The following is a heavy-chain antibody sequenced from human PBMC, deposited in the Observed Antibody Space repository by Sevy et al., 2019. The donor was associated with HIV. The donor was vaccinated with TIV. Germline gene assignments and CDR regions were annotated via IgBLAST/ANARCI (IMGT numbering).Heavy chain of an antibody. J-gene: IGHJ4*02. CDR2: IYYSGST. D-gene: IGHD3-10*02. CDR3: ARGDFSEHMFVFDY. Sequence: SETLSLTCTVSGGSISSGDYYWSWIRQPPGKGLEWIGYIYYSGSTYYNPSLKSRVTISVDTSKNRFSLKLSSVTAADTAVYYCARGDFSEHMFVFDYWGQGTLVTV. V-gene: IGHV4-30-4*01. CDR1: GGSISSGDYY.